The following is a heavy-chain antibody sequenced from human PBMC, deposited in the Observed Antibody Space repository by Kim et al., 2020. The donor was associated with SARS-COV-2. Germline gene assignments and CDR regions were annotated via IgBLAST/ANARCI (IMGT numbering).Heavy chain of an antibody. D-gene: IGHD3-22*01. CDR3: SRGGGSGYYYFDY. Sequence: YNPPLQSRVNISVDTSKNQFSLELSSVTAADTAVYYCSRGGGSGYYYFDYWGQGTLVTVSS. J-gene: IGHJ4*02. V-gene: IGHV4-59*09.